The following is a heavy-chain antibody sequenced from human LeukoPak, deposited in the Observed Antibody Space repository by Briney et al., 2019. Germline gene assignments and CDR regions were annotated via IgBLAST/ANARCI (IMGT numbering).Heavy chain of an antibody. J-gene: IGHJ4*02. CDR3: ARGPSYGSGSYSDY. CDR2: ISSSSSTI. D-gene: IGHD3-10*01. Sequence: GGSLRLSCAASGFTFSSYSMNWVRQAPGKGLEWVSYISSSSSTIYYADSVKGRFTISRDNAKNSLYLQMNSLRDEDTAVYYCARGPSYGSGSYSDYWGQGTLVTVSS. V-gene: IGHV3-48*02. CDR1: GFTFSSYS.